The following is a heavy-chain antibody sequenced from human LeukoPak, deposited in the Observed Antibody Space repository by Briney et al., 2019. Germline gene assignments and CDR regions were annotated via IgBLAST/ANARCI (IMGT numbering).Heavy chain of an antibody. Sequence: SETLSLTRAVSGGSISSSNWWSWVRQPPGKGLEWIGEIYHSGSTNYNPSLKSRVTISVDKSKNQFSLKLSSVTAADTAVYYCATRYGSGSYYRNFWFDPWGQGTLVTVSS. D-gene: IGHD3-10*01. CDR3: ATRYGSGSYYRNFWFDP. CDR1: GGSISSSNW. J-gene: IGHJ5*02. CDR2: IYHSGST. V-gene: IGHV4-4*02.